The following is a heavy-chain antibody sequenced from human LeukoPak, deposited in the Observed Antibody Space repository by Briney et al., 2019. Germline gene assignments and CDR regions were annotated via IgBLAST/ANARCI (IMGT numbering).Heavy chain of an antibody. J-gene: IGHJ1*01. D-gene: IGHD1-26*01. CDR3: ATHRDYSGSYSFAEYFQH. Sequence: GESLKISCKGSGYSFTSYWIGWVRQMPGKGLEWMGIIYPGDSDTRYSPSFQGQVTISADKSISTAYLQWSSLKASDTAMYYCATHRDYSGSYSFAEYFQHWGQGTLVTVSS. CDR1: GYSFTSYW. CDR2: IYPGDSDT. V-gene: IGHV5-51*01.